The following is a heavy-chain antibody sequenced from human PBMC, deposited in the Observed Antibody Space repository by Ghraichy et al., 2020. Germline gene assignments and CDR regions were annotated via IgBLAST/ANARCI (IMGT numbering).Heavy chain of an antibody. CDR3: ARLEYRPAAIRGVFDY. V-gene: IGHV4-61*01. CDR1: GGSVSSGSYY. Sequence: SETLSLTCTVSGGSVSSGSYYWSWIRQPPGKGLEWIGYIYYSGSTNYNPSLKSRVTMSVDTSKNQFSLKLSSVTAADTAVYYCARLEYRPAAIRGVFDYWGQGTLVTVSS. J-gene: IGHJ4*02. D-gene: IGHD2-2*02. CDR2: IYYSGST.